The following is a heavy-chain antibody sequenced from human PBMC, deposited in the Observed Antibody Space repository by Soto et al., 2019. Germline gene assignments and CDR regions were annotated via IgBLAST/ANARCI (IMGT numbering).Heavy chain of an antibody. Sequence: GGSLRLSCAASGFTFGSYWINWVRQAPGKGLVWVSRIDSGGSSTTYADSVKGRFTTSRDNAKNTLYLQMSSLRVEDTAVYYCARGRPYGMDVWGQGTTVTVS. CDR1: GFTFGSYW. CDR3: ARGRPYGMDV. J-gene: IGHJ6*02. V-gene: IGHV3-74*01. CDR2: IDSGGSST.